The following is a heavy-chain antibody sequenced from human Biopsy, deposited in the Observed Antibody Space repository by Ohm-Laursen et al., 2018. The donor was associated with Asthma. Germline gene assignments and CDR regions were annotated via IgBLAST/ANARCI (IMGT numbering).Heavy chain of an antibody. J-gene: IGHJ4*02. CDR3: ARGGSYSSRRYYFDY. CDR1: GGTFSSNS. CDR2: IIPIFGIA. D-gene: IGHD1-26*01. Sequence: GSSVKVSCKTSGGTFSSNSINWVRQAPGQGLEWMGGIIPIFGIANYAQKFQGRVTITADKSTSTAYMELSSLRSEDTAVYYCARGGSYSSRRYYFDYWGQGTLVTVSS. V-gene: IGHV1-69*17.